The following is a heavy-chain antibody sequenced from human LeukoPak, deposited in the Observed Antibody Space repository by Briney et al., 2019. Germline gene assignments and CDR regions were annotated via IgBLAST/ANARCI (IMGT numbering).Heavy chain of an antibody. V-gene: IGHV4-30-4*01. D-gene: IGHD3-3*01. CDR2: IYYSGST. Sequence: SETLSLTCTVSGGSISSGDYYWSWIRQPPGKGLEWIGYIYYSGSTYYNPSLKSRVTISVDTSKNQFSLKLSSVTAADTAVYYCARNLYDFWSGYGMDVWGQGTTVTVSS. CDR3: ARNLYDFWSGYGMDV. J-gene: IGHJ6*02. CDR1: GGSISSGDYY.